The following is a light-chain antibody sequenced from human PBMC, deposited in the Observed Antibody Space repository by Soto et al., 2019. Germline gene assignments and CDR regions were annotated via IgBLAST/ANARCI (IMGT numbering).Light chain of an antibody. CDR3: SSHGGSNNFYV. CDR2: EVS. CDR1: SSDVGSYNF. Sequence: QSVLTQPASVSGSPGQSITISCTGTSSDVGSYNFVSWYQQYPGKVPKLMIHEVSKRPSGVPDRFSASKSGNTASLTVSGLQAEDEADYHCSSHGGSNNFYVFGTGTKVTV. J-gene: IGLJ1*01. V-gene: IGLV2-8*01.